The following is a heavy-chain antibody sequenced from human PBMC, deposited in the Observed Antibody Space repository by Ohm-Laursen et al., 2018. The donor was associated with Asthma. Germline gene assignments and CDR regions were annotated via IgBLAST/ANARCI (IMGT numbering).Heavy chain of an antibody. CDR2: GGSYYDGGLK. D-gene: IGHD3-3*01. J-gene: IGHJ4*02. V-gene: IGHV3-30-3*01. Sequence: RSLRLSCSASGFTFGSYAMHWVRQAPGKGLEWVAVGGSYYDGGLKYYADSVNGRFTVSRDDSKNTLYLQMNSLRPDDTAVYYCARDVMEWYLPAFDFWGQGTLVTVSS. CDR3: ARDVMEWYLPAFDF. CDR1: GFTFGSYA.